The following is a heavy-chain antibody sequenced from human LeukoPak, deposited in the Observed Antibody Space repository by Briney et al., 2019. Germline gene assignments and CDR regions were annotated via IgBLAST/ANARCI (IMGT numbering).Heavy chain of an antibody. CDR2: IGDSGGST. CDR1: GFTLGAM. V-gene: IGHV3-23*01. J-gene: IGHJ4*02. Sequence: PGGSLRLSCAASGFTLGAMSWLRQAPGKGLEWVSTIGDSGGSTYYADFVKGRFTISRDNSKNTLYLQMNSLRAEDSAVYYCAKYRGFGDSYDSWGQGTLVTVSS. D-gene: IGHD3-10*01. CDR3: AKYRGFGDSYDS.